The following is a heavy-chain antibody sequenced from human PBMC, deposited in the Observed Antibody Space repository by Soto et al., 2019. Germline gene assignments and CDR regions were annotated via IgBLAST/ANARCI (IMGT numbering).Heavy chain of an antibody. CDR1: GFTFSSYG. Sequence: GGSLRLSCAASGFTFSSYGMHWVRQAPGKGLEWVAVISYDGSNKNYGDSVKGRFAISRDNSKKTLYLQMNSLRPEDTALYYCAKDEYYYSRSGYYIFDSWGQGT. J-gene: IGHJ4*02. CDR3: AKDEYYYSRSGYYIFDS. CDR2: ISYDGSNK. D-gene: IGHD3-22*01. V-gene: IGHV3-30*18.